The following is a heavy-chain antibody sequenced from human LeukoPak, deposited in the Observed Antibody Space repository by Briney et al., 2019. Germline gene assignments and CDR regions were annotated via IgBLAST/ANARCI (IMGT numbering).Heavy chain of an antibody. CDR3: AKNSWYGLLDAFDI. J-gene: IGHJ3*02. CDR2: ISAYNGNT. Sequence: ASVKVSCKASGYTFTSYGISWVRQAPGQGLEWMGWISAYNGNTNYAQKLQGRVTMTTDTSTGTAYMELRSLRSDDTALYYCAKNSWYGLLDAFDIWGQGTMVTVSS. CDR1: GYTFTSYG. D-gene: IGHD6-13*01. V-gene: IGHV1-18*01.